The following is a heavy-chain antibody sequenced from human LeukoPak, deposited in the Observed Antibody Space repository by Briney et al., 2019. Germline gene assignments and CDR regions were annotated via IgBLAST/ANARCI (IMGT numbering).Heavy chain of an antibody. CDR2: IYYSGST. Sequence: SETLSLTCTVSGGSINSYYWTWIRQPPGKGLEWIGYIYYSGSTHYNPSLTSRVTISMATSKNHFSLKLSSVTAADTAIYYCARTSRHFYGSGSNLAPWPADMDVWGQGTKVTVSS. V-gene: IGHV4-59*01. J-gene: IGHJ6*02. CDR1: GGSINSYY. CDR3: ARTSRHFYGSGSNLAPWPADMDV. D-gene: IGHD3-10*01.